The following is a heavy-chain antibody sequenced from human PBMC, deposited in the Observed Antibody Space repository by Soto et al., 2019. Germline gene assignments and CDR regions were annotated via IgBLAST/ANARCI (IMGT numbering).Heavy chain of an antibody. V-gene: IGHV1-3*01. D-gene: IGHD6-6*01. J-gene: IGHJ6*02. Sequence: ASVKVSCKASGYTFTSYAMHCVRQAPGQRLEWMGWINAGNGNTKYSQKFQGRVTITRDTSASTAYMELSSLRSEDTAVYYCARAAAARPAYGMDVWGQGTTVTVSS. CDR2: INAGNGNT. CDR3: ARAAAARPAYGMDV. CDR1: GYTFTSYA.